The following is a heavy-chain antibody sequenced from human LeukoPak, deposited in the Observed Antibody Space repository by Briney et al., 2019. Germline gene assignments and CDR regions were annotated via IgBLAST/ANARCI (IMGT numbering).Heavy chain of an antibody. CDR1: GFSFSNAW. D-gene: IGHD1-26*01. Sequence: GGSLRLSCAASGFSFSNAWMSWVRQAPGKGLEWVGRIKSKTDGGTTDYAAPVKGRFTISRDDSKNTLYLQMNSLKTEDTAVYYCTTDGIQLVGASTRFDYWGQGTLVTVSS. V-gene: IGHV3-15*01. J-gene: IGHJ4*02. CDR3: TTDGIQLVGASTRFDY. CDR2: IKSKTDGGTT.